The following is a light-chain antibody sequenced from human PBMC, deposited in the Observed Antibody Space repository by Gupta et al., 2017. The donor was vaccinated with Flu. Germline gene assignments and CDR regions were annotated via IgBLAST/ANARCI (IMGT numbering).Light chain of an antibody. J-gene: IGKJ1*01. Sequence: EFVLTQSPGTLSLSPGERGTLSCRASKSVTSRHLAWYQQRPGQAPRLLIYGASSRATGIPDRFTGSGSGTDFTLTISRLEPGDSAVYYCQHDATFGQGTKVEIK. CDR3: QHDAT. V-gene: IGKV3-20*01. CDR1: KSVTSRH. CDR2: GAS.